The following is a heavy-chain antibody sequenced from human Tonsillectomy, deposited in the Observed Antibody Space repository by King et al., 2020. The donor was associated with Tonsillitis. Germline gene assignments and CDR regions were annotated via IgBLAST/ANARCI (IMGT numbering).Heavy chain of an antibody. D-gene: IGHD4-17*01. Sequence: VQLQESGPGLVKPSETLSLTCTVSGGSISSYYWSWIRQPPGKGLEWIGYIYYSGSTNYNTSLKSRVTISVDTSKNQFSLKLSSVTAADTAVYYCARGARGHTVTRSRYYYMDVWGKGTTVTVSS. V-gene: IGHV4-59*01. J-gene: IGHJ6*03. CDR1: GGSISSYY. CDR3: ARGARGHTVTRSRYYYMDV. CDR2: IYYSGST.